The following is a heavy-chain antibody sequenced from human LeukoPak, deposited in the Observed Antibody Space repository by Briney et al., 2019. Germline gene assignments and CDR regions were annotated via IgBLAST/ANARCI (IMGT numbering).Heavy chain of an antibody. Sequence: PGGSLRLSRAASGFTFSSYWMSWVRQAPGKGLEWVANIKQDGSEKYYVDSVKGRFTISKDNAKNSLFLQMNSLRGEDTAVYYCARPPRVVPAPDYWGQGTLVTVSS. D-gene: IGHD2-2*01. J-gene: IGHJ4*02. CDR1: GFTFSSYW. CDR3: ARPPRVVPAPDY. CDR2: IKQDGSEK. V-gene: IGHV3-7*01.